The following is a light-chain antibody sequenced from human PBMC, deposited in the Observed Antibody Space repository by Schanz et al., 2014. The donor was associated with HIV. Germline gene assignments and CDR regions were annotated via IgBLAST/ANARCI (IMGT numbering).Light chain of an antibody. CDR1: QSVSSN. CDR2: GAS. V-gene: IGKV3-15*01. Sequence: EIVMTQSPATLSVSPGERATLSCRASQSVSSNLAWYQQRPGQAPSLLIYGASTRATGVPARFSGRGSGTEFTLTISSQQSEDFAVYYCQQYNNWPPITFGQGTRLEIK. CDR3: QQYNNWPPIT. J-gene: IGKJ5*01.